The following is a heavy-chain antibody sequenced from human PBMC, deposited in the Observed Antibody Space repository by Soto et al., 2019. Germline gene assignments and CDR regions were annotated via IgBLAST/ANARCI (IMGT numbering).Heavy chain of an antibody. J-gene: IGHJ4*02. CDR2: VYYSGST. D-gene: IGHD3-3*01. Sequence: QVQLQESGPGLVKPSETLSLTCTVSGGSISSYYWSWIRQPPGKGLEWIGYVYYSGSTNYNPSLKSRVTISVDTSKNQFSLKLSSVTAADTAVYYCASYDFWSGRGSQHWGQGTLVTVSS. CDR3: ASYDFWSGRGSQH. CDR1: GGSISSYY. V-gene: IGHV4-59*01.